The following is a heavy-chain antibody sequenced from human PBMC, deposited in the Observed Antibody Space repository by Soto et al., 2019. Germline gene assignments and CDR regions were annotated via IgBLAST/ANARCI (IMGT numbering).Heavy chain of an antibody. CDR1: GGSISSYY. Sequence: SETLSLTCAVSGGSISSYYWSWIRQPPGKGLEWIGYVYYSGSTKHNPSLKSRVTMSVDTSKNQFSLNLNSVTATDTAVYYCARANTALVLDVWGKGTTVTVSS. V-gene: IGHV4-59*01. CDR2: VYYSGST. J-gene: IGHJ6*04. D-gene: IGHD5-18*01. CDR3: ARANTALVLDV.